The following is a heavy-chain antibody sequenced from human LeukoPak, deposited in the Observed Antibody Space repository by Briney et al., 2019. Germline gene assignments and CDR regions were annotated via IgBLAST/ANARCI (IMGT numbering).Heavy chain of an antibody. CDR2: ISSNGDIT. Sequence: GGSLRLSCAASGFTFSTYSMHWVRQAPGKGLESVSAISSNGDITYYANSVKGRFTISRDNSKNTLYLQMGSLRAEDMAVYYCAREYYGGYVDYWGQGTLVTVSS. CDR1: GFTFSTYS. V-gene: IGHV3-64*01. J-gene: IGHJ4*02. CDR3: AREYYGGYVDY. D-gene: IGHD3-10*01.